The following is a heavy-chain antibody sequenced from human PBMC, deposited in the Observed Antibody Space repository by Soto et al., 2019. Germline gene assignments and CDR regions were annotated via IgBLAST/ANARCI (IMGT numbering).Heavy chain of an antibody. CDR3: GRVVEGATRHTDFDS. J-gene: IGHJ5*01. CDR2: IYYSGGA. Sequence: PSETLSLTCDVSGDSISSGYYWAWIRQPPGKGLEWIASIYYSGGAHYNPSFKSRVTISVDTATNQVSLRMSSVTAADTAVYFCGRVVEGATRHTDFDSWGQGTLVTVSS. V-gene: IGHV4-38-2*01. D-gene: IGHD2-21*01. CDR1: GDSISSGYY.